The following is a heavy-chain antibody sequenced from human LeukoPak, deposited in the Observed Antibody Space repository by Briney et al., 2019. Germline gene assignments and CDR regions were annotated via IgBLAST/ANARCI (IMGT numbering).Heavy chain of an antibody. J-gene: IGHJ4*02. CDR2: FDPEDGEA. CDR3: ATTSPWLAYFDY. V-gene: IGHV1-24*01. CDR1: GYTLTELS. Sequence: ASVTVSCTVSGYTLTELSMHWVRQAPGKGLEWMGGFDPEDGEAIYAQKFQGRVTMTEDTSTDTAYMELSSLRSEDTAVYYCATTSPWLAYFDYWGQGTLVTVSS. D-gene: IGHD6-19*01.